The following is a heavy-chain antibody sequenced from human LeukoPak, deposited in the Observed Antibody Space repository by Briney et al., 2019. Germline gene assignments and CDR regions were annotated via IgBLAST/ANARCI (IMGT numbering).Heavy chain of an antibody. V-gene: IGHV1-46*01. CDR1: GYTFTSCY. CDR2: INPSGGST. J-gene: IGHJ4*02. D-gene: IGHD6-19*01. Sequence: ASVTASCTASGYTFTSCYMHWVRQAPGQGLEWMGIINPSGGSTSYAQKFQGRVTMTRDTSTSTVYMELSSLRSEDTAVYYCARLKGLVLSYWGQGTLVTVSS. CDR3: ARLKGLVLSY.